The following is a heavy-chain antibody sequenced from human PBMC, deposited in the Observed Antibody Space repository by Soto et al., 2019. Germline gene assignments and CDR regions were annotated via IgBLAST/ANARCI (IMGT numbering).Heavy chain of an antibody. CDR2: IYYSGST. CDR3: ARGGIAAAAPPDY. D-gene: IGHD6-13*01. Sequence: QVQLQESGPGLVKPSQTLSLTCTVSVGSISSGGYYWSWIRQHPGKGLEWIGYIYYSGSTYYNPSLKRRVTISVDTSKNKLSLKLSSVTAADTAVYYFARGGIAAAAPPDYWGQGTLVTVSS. J-gene: IGHJ4*02. V-gene: IGHV4-31*03. CDR1: VGSISSGGYY.